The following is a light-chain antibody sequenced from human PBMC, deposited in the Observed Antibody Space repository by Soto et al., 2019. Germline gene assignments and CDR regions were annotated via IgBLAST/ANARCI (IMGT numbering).Light chain of an antibody. CDR3: QQTKNYSPYT. Sequence: DIQMTQSPSTLSASVGDRVTITCRSSESISRWLAWYQQKPGEAPKLLIYKASTLQSGVASRFIGSGSGTDFTPTISSLQPDDFATYYCQQTKNYSPYTFGQGTRLEIK. J-gene: IGKJ2*01. CDR1: ESISRW. CDR2: KAS. V-gene: IGKV1-5*03.